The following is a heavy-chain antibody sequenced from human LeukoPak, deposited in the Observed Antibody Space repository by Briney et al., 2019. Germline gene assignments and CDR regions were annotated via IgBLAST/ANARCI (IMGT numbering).Heavy chain of an antibody. CDR3: ARGAHYYYDRSGYYYFDY. J-gene: IGHJ4*02. CDR1: GPTFSTYA. CDR2: ISSNGGIT. V-gene: IGHV3-64*01. Sequence: PGGSLRLSCAASGPTFSTYAMHWVRHAPGKGLEYVSGISSNGGITYYANSVKGRFTISRDNSKNTLFLQMASLRAEDMAVYYCARGAHYYYDRSGYYYFDYWGQGTLVT. D-gene: IGHD3-22*01.